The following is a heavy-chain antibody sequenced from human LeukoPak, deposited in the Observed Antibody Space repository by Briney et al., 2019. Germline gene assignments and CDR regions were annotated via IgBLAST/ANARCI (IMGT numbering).Heavy chain of an antibody. CDR2: IYYSGST. CDR3: ARHVLGRGDYFGGAFDI. D-gene: IGHD4-17*01. J-gene: IGHJ3*02. V-gene: IGHV4-34*01. Sequence: SETLSLTCAVYGGSFSGYYWSWIRQPPGKGLEWIGSIYYSGSTYYNPSLKSRVTISVDTSKNQFSLKLSSVTAADTAVYYCARHVLGRGDYFGGAFDIWGQGTMVTVSS. CDR1: GGSFSGYY.